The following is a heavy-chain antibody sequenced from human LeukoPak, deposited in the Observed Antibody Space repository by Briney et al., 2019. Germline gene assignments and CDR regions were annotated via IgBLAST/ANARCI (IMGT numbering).Heavy chain of an antibody. J-gene: IGHJ4*02. D-gene: IGHD3-10*01. CDR3: ARDSREYYYKPVDY. Sequence: ASVKVSCKASGYTFIRNGISWVRQAPGQGLEWMGWISVYNNNTKYAQRLQGRVTMTTDTSTSTAYMELRSLRPDDTAVYYCARDSREYYYKPVDYWGQGTLVTVSS. CDR1: GYTFIRNG. V-gene: IGHV1-18*01. CDR2: ISVYNNNT.